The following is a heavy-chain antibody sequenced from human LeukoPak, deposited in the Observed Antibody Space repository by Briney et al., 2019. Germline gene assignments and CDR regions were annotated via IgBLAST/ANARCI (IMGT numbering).Heavy chain of an antibody. V-gene: IGHV1-3*01. J-gene: IGHJ4*02. Sequence: ASVKVSCKASGYTFTSYAMHWVRQAPGQRLEWMGWINAGNGNTKYSQKFQGRVTITRDTSASTAYMELSSLRSEDTAVYYCARGGAYDSSGYYSFGYWGQGTLVTVSS. D-gene: IGHD3-22*01. CDR3: ARGGAYDSSGYYSFGY. CDR1: GYTFTSYA. CDR2: INAGNGNT.